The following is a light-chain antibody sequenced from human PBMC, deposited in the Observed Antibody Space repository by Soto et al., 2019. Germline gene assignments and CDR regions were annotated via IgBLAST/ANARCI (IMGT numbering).Light chain of an antibody. J-gene: IGKJ5*01. Sequence: VFTQSAGTVSLSPGESATLSCRASQTVSITYLTCYQQKPGQAPRLLIFGASKRATGIPDRFSGSGSGRDFTLTISGLEPEDFAVYYCQQYGSSPLISFGQGTRLEI. CDR3: QQYGSSPLIS. CDR2: GAS. CDR1: QTVSITY. V-gene: IGKV3-20*01.